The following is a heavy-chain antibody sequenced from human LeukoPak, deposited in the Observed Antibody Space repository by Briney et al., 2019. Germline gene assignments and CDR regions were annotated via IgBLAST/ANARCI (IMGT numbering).Heavy chain of an antibody. CDR2: INPSGGST. V-gene: IGHV1-46*01. Sequence: SVKVSCKASGYTFTSYYMHWVRQAPGQGLEWMGIINPSGGSTSYAQKFQGRVTMTRDTSASTVYMELSSLRSEDTAVYYCARVPAAAGTDDAFDIWGQGTMVTVSS. CDR1: GYTFTSYY. D-gene: IGHD6-13*01. CDR3: ARVPAAAGTDDAFDI. J-gene: IGHJ3*02.